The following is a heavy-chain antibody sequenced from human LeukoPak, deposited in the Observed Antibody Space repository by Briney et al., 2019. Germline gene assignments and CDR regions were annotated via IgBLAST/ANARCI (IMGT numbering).Heavy chain of an antibody. J-gene: IGHJ3*02. Sequence: PGGTLRLSCAASGFTFSSYGMHWVRQAPGKGLGWVAIISYDGSNKYYADSVKGRFTISRDNSKNTLYLQMNSLRAEDTAVYYCAKLYAGGSGSYYLDAFDIWGQGTMVTVPS. V-gene: IGHV3-30*18. CDR3: AKLYAGGSGSYYLDAFDI. CDR1: GFTFSSYG. D-gene: IGHD3-10*01. CDR2: ISYDGSNK.